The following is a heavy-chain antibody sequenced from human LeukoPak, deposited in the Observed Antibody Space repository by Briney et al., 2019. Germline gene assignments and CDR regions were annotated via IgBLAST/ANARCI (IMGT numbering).Heavy chain of an antibody. CDR2: INPGDSDT. CDR3: ARHVEPNLYTPHYYGMDV. Sequence: GESLKISCKGSGYSFTSYWIGWVRQMPGKGLEWMGIINPGDSDTRYSPSFQGQVTISADKSISTAYLQWSSLKASDTAMYYCARHVEPNLYTPHYYGMDVWGQGTTVTVSS. D-gene: IGHD2-2*02. CDR1: GYSFTSYW. J-gene: IGHJ6*02. V-gene: IGHV5-51*01.